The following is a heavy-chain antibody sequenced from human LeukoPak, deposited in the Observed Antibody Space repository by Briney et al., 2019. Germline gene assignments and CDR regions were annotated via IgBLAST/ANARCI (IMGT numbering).Heavy chain of an antibody. Sequence: GGSLRLSCAASGFTFSSYDMHWVRQAPGKGLEWVSVISYDGSNKYYADSVKGRFTISRDNSKNTLYLQMNSLRAEDTAVYYCGLVGYWGQGTLVTVSS. CDR3: GLVGY. J-gene: IGHJ4*02. CDR1: GFTFSSYD. CDR2: ISYDGSNK. V-gene: IGHV3-30*04.